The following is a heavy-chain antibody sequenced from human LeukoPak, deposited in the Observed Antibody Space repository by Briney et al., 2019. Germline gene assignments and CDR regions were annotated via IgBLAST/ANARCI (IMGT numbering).Heavy chain of an antibody. CDR3: ARGVGASHFDY. CDR1: GGSISSSNW. V-gene: IGHV4-4*02. D-gene: IGHD1-26*01. CDR2: VHLSGSI. J-gene: IGHJ4*02. Sequence: SETLSLTCTFSGGSISSSNWWSWVRQPPGKGLEWIGEVHLSGSINYNASLKSRVTISLDKSKNHFSLNLSSVTAADTALYYCARGVGASHFDYWGQGTLVTVSS.